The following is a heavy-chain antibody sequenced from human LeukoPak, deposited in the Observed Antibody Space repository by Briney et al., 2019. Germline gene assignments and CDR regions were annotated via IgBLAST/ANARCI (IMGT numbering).Heavy chain of an antibody. V-gene: IGHV3-30*04. J-gene: IGHJ5*02. CDR1: GFTSSSYA. CDR2: ISYDGSNK. CDR3: ARDPGARSSSWQQNWFDP. Sequence: GGSLRLSCAASGFTSSSYAMHWVRQAPGKGLEWGAVISYDGSNKYYADSVKGRFTISRDNSKNTLSLQMNSLRAEDTAVYYCARDPGARSSSWQQNWFDPWGQGTLVTVSS. D-gene: IGHD6-13*01.